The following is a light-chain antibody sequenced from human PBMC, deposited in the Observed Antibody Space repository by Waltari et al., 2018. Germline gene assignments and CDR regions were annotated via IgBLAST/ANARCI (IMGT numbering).Light chain of an antibody. V-gene: IGKV3-20*01. J-gene: IGKJ1*01. Sequence: EIVLTQPPGTLSLSSGERATLSCRASQSISRYLAWYQQKPGQAPRLLIYHASNRATGVPDRFSGSGSGTDFSLTISRLEPEDFAVYYCQHYESLPVTFGQGTKVEIK. CDR3: QHYESLPVT. CDR2: HAS. CDR1: QSISRY.